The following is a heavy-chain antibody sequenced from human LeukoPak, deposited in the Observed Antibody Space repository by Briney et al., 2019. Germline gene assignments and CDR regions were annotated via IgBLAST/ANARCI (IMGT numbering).Heavy chain of an antibody. J-gene: IGHJ4*02. CDR1: GYSFTSYG. CDR3: ARDYGDYPSY. CDR2: ISGYNGNT. V-gene: IGHV1-18*01. Sequence: ASVKVSCKASGYSFTSYGITWVRQAPGQGLEWMGWISGYNGNTKYAQKFQGKVTMTTDTSTSTAYMELRSLRSDDTAVYYCARDYGDYPSYWGQGTLVTVSS. D-gene: IGHD4-17*01.